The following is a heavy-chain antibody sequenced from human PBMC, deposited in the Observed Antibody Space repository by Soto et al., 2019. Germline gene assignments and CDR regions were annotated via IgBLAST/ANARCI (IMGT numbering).Heavy chain of an antibody. CDR3: ASVQVRASY. V-gene: IGHV3-30-3*01. CDR1: GFTFSRYP. CDR2: VSSDGINK. Sequence: GGSLRLSCAASGFTFSRYPLHWVRQAPGKGLEWVAVVSSDGINKYYSDSVKGRFTVSRDNSKNTLYLQMVSLRPEDTAVYYCASVQVRASYSGQGTLVTGSS. J-gene: IGHJ1*01. D-gene: IGHD6-6*01.